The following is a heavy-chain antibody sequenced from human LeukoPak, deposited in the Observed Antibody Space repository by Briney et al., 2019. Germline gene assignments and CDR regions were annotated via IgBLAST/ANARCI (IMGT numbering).Heavy chain of an antibody. D-gene: IGHD1-14*01. V-gene: IGHV1-46*01. Sequence: PLASVKVSCKASGYTFTSYDINWVRQAPGQGLEWMGIINPSSGSTSYAQKFQGRVSMTRDTSTSTVYMELSSLRSEDTAVYYCALKGGISYYYYGMDVWGQGTTVTVSS. CDR2: INPSSGST. CDR1: GYTFTSYD. J-gene: IGHJ6*02. CDR3: ALKGGISYYYYGMDV.